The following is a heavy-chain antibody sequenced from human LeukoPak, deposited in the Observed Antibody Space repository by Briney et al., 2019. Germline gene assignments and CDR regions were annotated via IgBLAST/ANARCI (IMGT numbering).Heavy chain of an antibody. CDR3: VSYNWNFPDY. Sequence: GGSLRLSCAASGFTFSTSYMYWVRQTPGKGLLWVSRINPDGSRTAYADSLKGRFTISRDNARNTLHLQLNSLRGEDTAVYYCVSYNWNFPDYWGQGTLVTVSS. CDR1: GFTFSTSY. D-gene: IGHD1-7*01. CDR2: INPDGSRT. J-gene: IGHJ4*02. V-gene: IGHV3-74*03.